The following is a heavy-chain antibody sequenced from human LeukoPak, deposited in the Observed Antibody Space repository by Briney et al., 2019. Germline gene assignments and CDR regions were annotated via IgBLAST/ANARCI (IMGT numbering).Heavy chain of an antibody. Sequence: GGSLRLSCAASGFTFSSYAMHWVRQAPGKGLEYVSAISSNGGSTYYANSVKGRFTIFRDNSKNTLYLQMGSLRDEDMAVYYCARSGYCRGGSCYVDYWGQGALVTVS. CDR2: ISSNGGST. D-gene: IGHD2-15*01. J-gene: IGHJ4*02. CDR1: GFTFSSYA. CDR3: ARSGYCRGGSCYVDY. V-gene: IGHV3-64*01.